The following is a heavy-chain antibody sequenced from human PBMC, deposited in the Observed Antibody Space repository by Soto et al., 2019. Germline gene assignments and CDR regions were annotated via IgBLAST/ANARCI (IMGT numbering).Heavy chain of an antibody. CDR3: CQGSDLTSGY. J-gene: IGHJ4*02. CDR2: IIPILGIA. CDR1: GGSFSSYT. Sequence: SVKVSCKASGGSFSSYTISWVRQAPGQGLEWMGRIIPILGIANYAQKFQGRVTITADKSTSTAYMELSSLRSEDTAVYYCCQGSDLTSGYWGQGTLVTVYS. D-gene: IGHD6-19*01. V-gene: IGHV1-69*02.